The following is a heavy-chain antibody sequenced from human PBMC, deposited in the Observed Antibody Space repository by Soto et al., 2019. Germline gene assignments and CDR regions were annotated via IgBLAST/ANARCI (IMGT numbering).Heavy chain of an antibody. D-gene: IGHD3-3*01. J-gene: IGHJ4*02. CDR1: VYTFTSYY. CDR2: INPSGGST. CDR3: ARDRVYYDFWSGFTRDERFDY. Sequence: VXSVKVSCKASVYTFTSYYMHWVRQAPGQGLEWMGIINPSGGSTSYAQKFQGRVTMTRDTSTSTVYMELSSLRSEDTAVYYCARDRVYYDFWSGFTRDERFDYWGQGTLVTVS. V-gene: IGHV1-46*01.